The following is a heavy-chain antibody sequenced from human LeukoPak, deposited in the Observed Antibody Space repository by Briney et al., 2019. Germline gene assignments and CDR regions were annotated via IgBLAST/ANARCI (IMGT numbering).Heavy chain of an antibody. CDR1: GFTFSTYT. D-gene: IGHD1-26*01. V-gene: IGHV3-64D*09. CDR2: INSNGGNT. Sequence: GGSLRLSCSASGFTFSTYTMHWVRQAPGKGLEYVSAINSNGGNTYYAASVKGRFTISRDNSKNTLYLQMSSLRAEDTAVYYCVKLRRGSYYHFDYWGQGTLVTVSS. J-gene: IGHJ4*02. CDR3: VKLRRGSYYHFDY.